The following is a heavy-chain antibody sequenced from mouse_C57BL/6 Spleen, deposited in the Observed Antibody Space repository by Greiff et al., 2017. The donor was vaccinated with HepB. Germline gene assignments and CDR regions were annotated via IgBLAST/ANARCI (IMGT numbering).Heavy chain of an antibody. CDR2: INPSNGGT. Sequence: QVHVKQPGTELVKPGASVKLSCKASGYTFTSYWMHWVKQRPGQGLEWIGNINPSNGGTNYNEKFKSKATLTVEKSSSTAYMQLSSLTSEDSAVYYCATGGLYWYFDVWGTGTTVTVSS. J-gene: IGHJ1*03. CDR3: ATGGLYWYFDV. D-gene: IGHD3-3*01. V-gene: IGHV1-53*01. CDR1: GYTFTSYW.